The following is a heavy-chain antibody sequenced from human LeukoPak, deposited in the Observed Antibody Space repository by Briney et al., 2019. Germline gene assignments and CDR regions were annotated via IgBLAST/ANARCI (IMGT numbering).Heavy chain of an antibody. CDR2: ISAYNGNT. J-gene: IGHJ4*02. V-gene: IGHV1-18*01. D-gene: IGHD6-19*01. Sequence: ASVKVSCKASGYTFTSYGISCVRQAPGQGGEWMGWISAYNGNTNYAQKLQGRVTMTTDTSTSTAYMELRSLRSDATAVYYCARGKWLVFFDYWGQGTLVTVSS. CDR3: ARGKWLVFFDY. CDR1: GYTFTSYG.